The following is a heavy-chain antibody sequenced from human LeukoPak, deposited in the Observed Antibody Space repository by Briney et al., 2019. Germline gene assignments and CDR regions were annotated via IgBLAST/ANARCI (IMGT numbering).Heavy chain of an antibody. CDR1: GGSISNYY. V-gene: IGHV4-59*01. D-gene: IGHD6-13*01. CDR2: IYYSGST. CDR3: ARGGRGAAAGFDY. Sequence: SETLSLTCTVTGGSISNYYWSWLRQPPGKGLEWIGYIYYSGSTNYNPSLKSRVTISVDTSKKQFSLKLSSVTAADTAVYYCARGGRGAAAGFDYWGQGTLVTVSS. J-gene: IGHJ4*02.